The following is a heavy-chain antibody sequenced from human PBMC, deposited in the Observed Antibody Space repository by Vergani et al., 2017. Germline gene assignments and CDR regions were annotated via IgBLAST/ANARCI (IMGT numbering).Heavy chain of an antibody. D-gene: IGHD3-10*01. J-gene: IGHJ6*02. V-gene: IGHV1-69*13. CDR2: IIPIFGTA. CDR1: VGTFSSYA. CDR3: ARTPRSGTGVYGMDV. Sequence: QVQLVQSGAKVKKPGSSVKVSCKASVGTFSSYAISGVRQAPGQGLEWMGRIIPIFGTANYAQKFQGRVTITADESTSTAYMELSSLRSEDTAVYYCARTPRSGTGVYGMDVWGQGTTVTVYS.